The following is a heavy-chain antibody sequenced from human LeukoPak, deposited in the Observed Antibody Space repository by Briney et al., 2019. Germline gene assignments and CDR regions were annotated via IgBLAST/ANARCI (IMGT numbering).Heavy chain of an antibody. CDR3: ARLRYCSGGNCYPDY. D-gene: IGHD2-15*01. Sequence: GESLKISCKGSGYRFTNYWIGWVRQMPGKSLEWMGIIYSRDSDTRYSPSFQGQVTISADKSISTAYLQWSSLKASDTAMYYCARLRYCSGGNCYPDYWGQGTLVTVSS. V-gene: IGHV5-51*01. CDR1: GYRFTNYW. CDR2: IYSRDSDT. J-gene: IGHJ4*02.